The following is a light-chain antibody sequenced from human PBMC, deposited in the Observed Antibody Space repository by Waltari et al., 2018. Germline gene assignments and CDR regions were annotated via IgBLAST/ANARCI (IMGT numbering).Light chain of an antibody. V-gene: IGKV1-12*01. CDR3: QQTNSFPRT. CDR2: AAT. Sequence: IQMTQSPSFVSASVVDRVTITCRASQSISNWLGWYQQKPGKAPKFLIYAATSLESGVPSRFGGSGSGTDFTLTISSLQPEDFATYYCQQTNSFPRTFGQGTKVEIK. CDR1: QSISNW. J-gene: IGKJ1*01.